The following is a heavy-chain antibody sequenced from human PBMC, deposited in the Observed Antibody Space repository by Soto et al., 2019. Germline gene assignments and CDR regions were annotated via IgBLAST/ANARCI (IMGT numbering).Heavy chain of an antibody. CDR3: ARHLDYYDSSGYYSAFDY. D-gene: IGHD3-22*01. J-gene: IGHJ4*02. CDR1: GGPISSSSYY. V-gene: IGHV4-39*01. CDR2: IYYSGST. Sequence: SETLSLTCTVSGGPISSSSYYWGWIRQPPGKGLEWIGSIYYSGSTYYNPSLKSRVTISVDTSKNQFSLKLSSVTAAGTAVYYCARHLDYYDSSGYYSAFDYWGQGTLVTVSS.